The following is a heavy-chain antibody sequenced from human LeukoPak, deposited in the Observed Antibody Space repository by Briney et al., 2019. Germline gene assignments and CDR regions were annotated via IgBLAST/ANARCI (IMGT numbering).Heavy chain of an antibody. J-gene: IGHJ3*02. V-gene: IGHV1-18*01. CDR1: GYTFTSYG. CDR2: ISAYNGNT. D-gene: IGHD2-2*01. Sequence: ASVKVSCKASGYTFTSYGISWVRQAPGQGLEWMGWISAYNGNTNYAQKLQGRVTMTTDTSTSTAYMKLRSLRSDDTAVYYCARDLIVVVPVGAFDIWGQGTMVTVSS. CDR3: ARDLIVVVPVGAFDI.